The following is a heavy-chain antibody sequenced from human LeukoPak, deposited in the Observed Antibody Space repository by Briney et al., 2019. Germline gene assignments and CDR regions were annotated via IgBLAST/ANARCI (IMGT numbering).Heavy chain of an antibody. J-gene: IGHJ5*02. Sequence: SETLSLTCTVPGGSIRNYYWSWIRKPPGKGLEWIGYIYFSGSTNYNPSLKSRVTISLDTSKNPFSLNLSSVTDADTAVYYCARQQQLVPWCLEHWGQGTLVTVSS. D-gene: IGHD6-13*01. CDR2: IYFSGST. CDR1: GGSIRNYY. V-gene: IGHV4-59*01. CDR3: ARQQQLVPWCLEH.